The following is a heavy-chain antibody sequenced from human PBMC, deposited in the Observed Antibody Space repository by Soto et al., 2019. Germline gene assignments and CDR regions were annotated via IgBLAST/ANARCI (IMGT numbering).Heavy chain of an antibody. J-gene: IGHJ6*02. D-gene: IGHD5-12*01. V-gene: IGHV3-21*01. Sequence: EVQLVESGGGLVKPGGSLRLSCAASGFTFSSYNMNWVRQAPGKGLEWVSSISSSSSYIYYADSVKGRFTISRDNAKNSLYLQMNSLRAEDTAVYYCASTHRDGYNNHYYYYGMDVWGQGTTVTVSS. CDR3: ASTHRDGYNNHYYYYGMDV. CDR1: GFTFSSYN. CDR2: ISSSSSYI.